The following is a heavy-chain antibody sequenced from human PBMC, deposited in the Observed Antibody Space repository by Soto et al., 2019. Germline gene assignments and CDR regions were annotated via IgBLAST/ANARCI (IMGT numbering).Heavy chain of an antibody. D-gene: IGHD3-9*01. Sequence: SVKVSCKASGYTFTSYAMHWVRQAPGQRLEWMGGIIPIFGTANYAQKFQGRVTITADESTSTAYMELSSLRSEDTAVYYCARQTRYYDILTGGFDYWGQGTLVTVSS. CDR3: ARQTRYYDILTGGFDY. J-gene: IGHJ4*02. CDR1: GYTFTSYA. CDR2: IIPIFGTA. V-gene: IGHV1-69*13.